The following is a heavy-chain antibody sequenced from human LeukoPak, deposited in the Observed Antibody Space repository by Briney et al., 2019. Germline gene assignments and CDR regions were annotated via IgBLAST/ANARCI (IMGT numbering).Heavy chain of an antibody. CDR3: ARVGIYDSSGYPYYFDY. V-gene: IGHV3-48*03. J-gene: IGHJ4*02. Sequence: GGSLRLSCAASGFTFSSYEMNWVRQAPGKGLEWVSCISSSGSTIYYADSVKGRFTISRDNAKNSLYLQMNSLRAEDTAVYYCARVGIYDSSGYPYYFDYWGQGTLVTVSS. D-gene: IGHD3-22*01. CDR2: ISSSGSTI. CDR1: GFTFSSYE.